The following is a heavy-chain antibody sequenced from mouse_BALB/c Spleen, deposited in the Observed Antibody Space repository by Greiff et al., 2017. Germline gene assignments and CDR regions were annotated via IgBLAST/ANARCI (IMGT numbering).Heavy chain of an antibody. CDR3: ARQLDWDWFAY. J-gene: IGHJ3*01. V-gene: IGHV5-6*01. Sequence: EVKLMESGGDLVKPGGSLKLSCAASGFTFSSYGMSWVRQTPDKRLEWVATISSGGSYTYYPDSVKGRFTISRDNAKNTLYLQMSSLKSEDTAMYYCARQLDWDWFAYWGQGTLVTVSA. CDR1: GFTFSSYG. D-gene: IGHD4-1*01. CDR2: ISSGGSYT.